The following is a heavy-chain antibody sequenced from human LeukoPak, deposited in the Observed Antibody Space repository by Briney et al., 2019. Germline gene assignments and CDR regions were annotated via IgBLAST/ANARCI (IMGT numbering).Heavy chain of an antibody. J-gene: IGHJ4*02. Sequence: GGSLRLSCVASGFPLSSYSMNWIRQAPGKGLEWVSYISPSSGNIYYLDSVQGRFTVSRDNDRNSLLLQIDSPTAEDTAVYFCVRVKGTYFDYWGQGALVTVSS. V-gene: IGHV3-48*01. D-gene: IGHD1-1*01. CDR3: VRVKGTYFDY. CDR1: GFPLSSYS. CDR2: ISPSSGNI.